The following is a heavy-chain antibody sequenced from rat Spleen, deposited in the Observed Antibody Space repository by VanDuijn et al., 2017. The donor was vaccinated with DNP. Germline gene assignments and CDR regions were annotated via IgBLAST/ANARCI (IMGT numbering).Heavy chain of an antibody. Sequence: EVQLVESGGGLVQPGRSLKLSCVASGFTFSNSDMAWVRQAPTKGLEWIASISTAGGSTYYRDSVKGRFTISRDNAKNTQSLQMDSLRSEDTATYYCARSWGDDGYPPFAYWGQGTLVTVSS. J-gene: IGHJ3*01. CDR3: ARSWGDDGYPPFAY. CDR1: GFTFSNSD. V-gene: IGHV5S13*01. D-gene: IGHD1-12*03. CDR2: ISTAGGST.